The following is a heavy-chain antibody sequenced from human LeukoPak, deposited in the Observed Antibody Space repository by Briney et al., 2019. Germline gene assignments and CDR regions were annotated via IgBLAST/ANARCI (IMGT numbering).Heavy chain of an antibody. CDR2: INHSGST. Sequence: PSETLSLTCAVYGGSFSGYYWSWIRQPPGKGLEWIGEINHSGSTNYNPSLKSRLTISVDTSKNQFSLKLSSVTAADTAVYYCARGSIRDGYDGSEIVVSRWDYWGQGTLVTVSS. CDR3: ARGSIRDGYDGSEIVVSRWDY. J-gene: IGHJ4*02. CDR1: GGSFSGYY. V-gene: IGHV4-34*01. D-gene: IGHD5-24*01.